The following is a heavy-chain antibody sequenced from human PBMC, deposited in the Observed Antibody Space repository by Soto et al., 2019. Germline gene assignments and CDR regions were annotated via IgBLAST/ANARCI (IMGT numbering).Heavy chain of an antibody. CDR1: GYTFTTYG. CDR3: ARDPASAYSSSSFDY. V-gene: IGHV1-18*04. J-gene: IGHJ4*02. Sequence: QIQLVQSGAEVKKPGASVRVSCKASGYTFTTYGITWVRQAPGQGLEWMGWISAYDGSTNYAQKRQGRVSMTTDSSTSTAYRDLRSLRSDDTAVYYCARDPASAYSSSSFDYWGQGTLVTAS. CDR2: ISAYDGST. D-gene: IGHD6-6*01.